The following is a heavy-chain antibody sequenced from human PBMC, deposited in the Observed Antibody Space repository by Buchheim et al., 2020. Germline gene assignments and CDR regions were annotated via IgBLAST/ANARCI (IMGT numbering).Heavy chain of an antibody. Sequence: EVQLVQSGPEVRKPGESLKISCKGSGYNFRQYWIGWVRQMPGKGLEWMGIIYPGDSDIRYSPSFQGHVTISVDKSISTAYPRWSGLEASDSAMYYCAGGHRLFPIDSWGQGTL. V-gene: IGHV5-51*01. D-gene: IGHD2-21*01. CDR3: AGGHRLFPIDS. CDR2: IYPGDSDI. CDR1: GYNFRQYW. J-gene: IGHJ4*02.